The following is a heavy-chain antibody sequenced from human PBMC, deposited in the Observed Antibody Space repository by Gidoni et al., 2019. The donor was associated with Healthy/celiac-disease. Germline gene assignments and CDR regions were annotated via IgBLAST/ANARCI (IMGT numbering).Heavy chain of an antibody. D-gene: IGHD1-26*01. J-gene: IGHJ5*02. CDR1: GFTFSSYA. CDR2: IRGSGGRT. Sequence: EVQLLESGGGLVQPWGSLRLSCAASGFTFSSYAMSWVRQAPGKGLVGVSAIRGSGGRTYYADSVKGRFTISRDNSKNTLYLQMNSLRAEDTAVYYCAKDPRAYIVGAPSWFDLWGQGTLVTVSS. CDR3: AKDPRAYIVGAPSWFDL. V-gene: IGHV3-23*01.